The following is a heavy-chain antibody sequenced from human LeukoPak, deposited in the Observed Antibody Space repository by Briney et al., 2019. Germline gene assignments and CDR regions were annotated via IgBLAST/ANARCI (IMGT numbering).Heavy chain of an antibody. J-gene: IGHJ4*02. CDR1: GFTVSSNY. CDR3: ARSPAGFGELFPTN. CDR2: IYSGGST. V-gene: IGHV3-53*01. D-gene: IGHD3-10*01. Sequence: GGSLRLSCAASGFTVSSNYMSWVRQAPGKGLEWVSVIYSGGSTYYADSVKGRFTISRDNSKNTLYLQMNSLRAEDTAVYYCARSPAGFGELFPTNWGQGTLVTVSS.